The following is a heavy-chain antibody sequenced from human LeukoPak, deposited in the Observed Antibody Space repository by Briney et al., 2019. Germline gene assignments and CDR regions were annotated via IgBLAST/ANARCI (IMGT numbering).Heavy chain of an antibody. CDR2: ISGSGGST. J-gene: IGHJ4*02. V-gene: IGHV3-23*01. Sequence: GGSLRLSCAASGFTFSSYAMSWVRQAPGKGLEWVSAISGSGGSTYYADSVKGRFTISRDNSKNTLYLQMNSLRAEDTAVYYCARIIAARDVSYFDYWGQGTLVTVFS. CDR3: ARIIAARDVSYFDY. D-gene: IGHD6-6*01. CDR1: GFTFSSYA.